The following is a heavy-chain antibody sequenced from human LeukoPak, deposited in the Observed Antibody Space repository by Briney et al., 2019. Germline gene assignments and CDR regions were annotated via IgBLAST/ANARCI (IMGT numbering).Heavy chain of an antibody. CDR2: INHGGTG. D-gene: IGHD3-22*01. CDR1: DGSFSNYY. V-gene: IGHV4-34*01. CDR3: ASWPYDYGSSSSPELS. Sequence: SETLSLTGAGYDGSFSNYYCSWIRQPPGKGRKWIGEINHGGTGNYNPSLKSRVTISVDSSKNQFSLRLKSMTAADTAVYYCASWPYDYGSSSSPELSWGQGTLVTVSS. J-gene: IGHJ5*02.